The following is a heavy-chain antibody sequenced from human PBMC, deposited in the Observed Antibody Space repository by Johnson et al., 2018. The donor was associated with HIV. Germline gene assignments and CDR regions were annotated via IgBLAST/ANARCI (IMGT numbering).Heavy chain of an antibody. V-gene: IGHV3-30-3*01. CDR2: ISYDGSNK. Sequence: QVQLVESGGGVVQPGRSLRLSCAASGFTFSSYAMHWVRQAPGKGLEWVAVISYDGSNKYYAYSVKGRFTISRDNSKNTLYLQMNSLRAEDTAVYYCARGVDGAFDIWGQGTMVTVSS. J-gene: IGHJ3*02. CDR3: ARGVDGAFDI. D-gene: IGHD3-10*01. CDR1: GFTFSSYA.